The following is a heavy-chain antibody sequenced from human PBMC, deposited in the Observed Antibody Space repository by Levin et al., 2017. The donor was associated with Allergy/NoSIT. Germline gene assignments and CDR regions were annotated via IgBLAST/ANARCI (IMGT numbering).Heavy chain of an antibody. Sequence: GGSLRLSCAASGFTFRSYTMTWVRQAPGRGLEWVSTLRYSGDTTHYADSVKGRFTISRDGSKDTLFPQMNSLRAEDTAVYYCAKGLSSGSPYRAFEMWGQGTMVTVSS. CDR2: LRYSGDTT. CDR1: GFTFRSYT. CDR3: AKGLSSGSPYRAFEM. J-gene: IGHJ3*02. V-gene: IGHV3-23*01. D-gene: IGHD1-26*01.